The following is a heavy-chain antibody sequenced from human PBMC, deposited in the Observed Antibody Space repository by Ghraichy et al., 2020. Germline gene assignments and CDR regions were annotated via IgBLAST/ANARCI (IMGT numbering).Heavy chain of an antibody. CDR3: ARGYCSSTSCYAFDY. V-gene: IGHV4-31*03. J-gene: IGHJ4*02. Sequence: TLSPTCTVSGGSISSGGYYWSWIRQHPGKGLEWIGYIYYSGSTDYNPSLKSRVTISVDTSKNQFSLKLSSVTAADTAVYYCARGYCSSTSCYAFDYWGQGTLVTVSS. CDR1: GGSISSGGYY. D-gene: IGHD2-2*01. CDR2: IYYSGST.